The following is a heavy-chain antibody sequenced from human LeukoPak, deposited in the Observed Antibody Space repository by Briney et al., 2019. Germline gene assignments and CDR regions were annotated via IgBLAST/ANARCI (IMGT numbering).Heavy chain of an antibody. D-gene: IGHD4-23*01. CDR3: ARFRTVVNAFDI. CDR2: IYYSGST. CDR1: GGSISSSSYY. V-gene: IGHV4-39*07. J-gene: IGHJ3*02. Sequence: SETLSLTCTVSGGSISSSSYYWGWIRQPPGKGLEWIGSIYYSGSTYYNPSLKSRVTISVDTSKNQFSLKLSSVTAADTAVYYCARFRTVVNAFDIWGQGTMVTVSS.